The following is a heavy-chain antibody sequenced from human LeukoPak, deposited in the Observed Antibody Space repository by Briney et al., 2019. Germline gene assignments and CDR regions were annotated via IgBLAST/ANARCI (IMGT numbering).Heavy chain of an antibody. Sequence: AGGSLRLSCVDSGFTVSNNYMSWVRQAPGKGLEWVSLIYGGGTTYYADSVKGRFTISSDSSKNTVYLQMNSLRAEDTAVYYCARGPNYGDYGGQWGQGTLVTVSS. D-gene: IGHD4-17*01. CDR2: IYGGGTT. CDR1: GFTVSNNY. V-gene: IGHV3-53*01. CDR3: ARGPNYGDYGGQ. J-gene: IGHJ4*02.